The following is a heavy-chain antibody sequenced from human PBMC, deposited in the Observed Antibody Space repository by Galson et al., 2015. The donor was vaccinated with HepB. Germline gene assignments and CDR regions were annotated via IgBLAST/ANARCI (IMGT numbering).Heavy chain of an antibody. V-gene: IGHV3-11*06. J-gene: IGHJ4*02. Sequence: SLRLSCAASGFTFSDYDKSWIRQAPGRGLEWDSYISSSRYTNYADSVKGRFTVSRDNAKNSLYLQMNSLRAEDTAVYYCARVNVVPAGYYFDYWGQGTLVTVSS. CDR1: GFTFSDYD. CDR3: ARVNVVPAGYYFDY. CDR2: ISSSRYT. D-gene: IGHD2-2*01.